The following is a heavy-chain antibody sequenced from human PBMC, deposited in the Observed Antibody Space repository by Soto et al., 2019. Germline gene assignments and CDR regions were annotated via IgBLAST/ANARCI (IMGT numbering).Heavy chain of an antibody. D-gene: IGHD6-13*01. CDR1: GFSFSNYA. CDR2: IKDSGDST. V-gene: IGHV3-23*01. Sequence: ELLESGVGLVQPGGSLTLSCSASGFSFSNYAMHWVLQAPVLGLEWVSTIKDSGDSTYYLDSVRGRFTISRDYSRNTLYLQMTSLRAEDTALYHCVKGGASYTSCWYANWGQGILVTVSS. J-gene: IGHJ4*02. CDR3: VKGGASYTSCWYAN.